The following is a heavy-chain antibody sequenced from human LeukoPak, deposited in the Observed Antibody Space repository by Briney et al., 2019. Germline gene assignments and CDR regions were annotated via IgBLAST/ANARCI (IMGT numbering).Heavy chain of an antibody. CDR3: AKTLRGFDY. J-gene: IGHJ4*02. CDR2: ISGSGGST. Sequence: GGSLRLSCEASGFTFSRFAMTWVRQAPGKGLEWVSAISGSGGSTYYADSVKGRFTISRDNSKNTLYLQMNSLRAEDTAVYYCAKTLRGFDYWGQGTLVTVSS. D-gene: IGHD3-10*01. CDR1: GFTFSRFA. V-gene: IGHV3-23*01.